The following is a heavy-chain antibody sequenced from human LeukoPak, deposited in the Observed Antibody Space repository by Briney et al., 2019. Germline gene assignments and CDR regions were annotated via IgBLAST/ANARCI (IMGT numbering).Heavy chain of an antibody. CDR3: ARPSNPSYYHYMDV. CDR2: IIPIFGTA. V-gene: IGHV1-69*05. D-gene: IGHD1-14*01. CDR1: GGTFSSYA. Sequence: SVKVSCKASGGTFSSYAISWVRQAPGQGLEWMGGIIPIFGTANYAQKFQGRVTITTDESTSTSYMELSSLRSEHTAVYYCARPSNPSYYHYMDVWGKGTTVTVSS. J-gene: IGHJ6*03.